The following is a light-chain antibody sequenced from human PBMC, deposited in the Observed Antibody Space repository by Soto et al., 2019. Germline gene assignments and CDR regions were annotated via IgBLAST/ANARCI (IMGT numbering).Light chain of an antibody. CDR1: SSNIGGNY. CDR3: VAWHDSLSGVI. J-gene: IGLJ2*01. CDR2: KNN. V-gene: IGLV1-47*01. Sequence: QLVLTQPPSASGTPGQRVTISCSGSSSNIGGNYVYWYQHLPGTAPKLLIYKNNQRPSGVPDRFSGSKSGTSASLAISGLRSEDEADFYCVAWHDSLSGVIFGGGTKLTVL.